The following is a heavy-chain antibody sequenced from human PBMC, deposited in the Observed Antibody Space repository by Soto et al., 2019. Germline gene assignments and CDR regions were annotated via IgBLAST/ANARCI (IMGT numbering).Heavy chain of an antibody. J-gene: IGHJ6*03. CDR3: ARLGYCSSTSCYSYYYYYMDV. V-gene: IGHV3-11*01. Sequence: GGSLRLSCAASGFTFSDYYMSWIRQAPGKGLEWVSYISSSGSTIYYADSVKGRFTISRDNAKNSLYLQMNSLRAEDTAVYYCARLGYCSSTSCYSYYYYYMDVWGKGTTVTVSS. D-gene: IGHD2-2*01. CDR2: ISSSGSTI. CDR1: GFTFSDYY.